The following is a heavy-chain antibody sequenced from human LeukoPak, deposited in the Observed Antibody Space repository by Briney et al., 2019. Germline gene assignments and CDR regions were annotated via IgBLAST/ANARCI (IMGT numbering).Heavy chain of an antibody. CDR1: GFTFSSYW. J-gene: IGHJ1*01. CDR2: IKQDGSEK. D-gene: IGHD6-13*01. Sequence: GGSLRLSCAASGFTFSSYWMSWVRQAPGKGLEWVANIKQDGSEKYYVDSVKGRFTISRDNAKNSLYLQMNSLRAEDTAVYYCARGTFYSSSWYDEYLQHWGQGTLVTVSS. V-gene: IGHV3-7*01. CDR3: ARGTFYSSSWYDEYLQH.